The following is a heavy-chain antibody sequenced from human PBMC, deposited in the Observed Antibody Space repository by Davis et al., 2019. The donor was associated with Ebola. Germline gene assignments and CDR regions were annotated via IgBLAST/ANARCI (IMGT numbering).Heavy chain of an antibody. CDR3: ARGLDFGDYTDY. CDR1: GYTFLSYG. CDR2: ISTFDGKT. J-gene: IGHJ4*02. V-gene: IGHV1-18*01. Sequence: ASVKVSCKASGYTFLSYGISWVRQAPGQGPEWMGWISTFDGKTKYVQKFQGRVTMTRDKSTSTVYMELRSLRSDDTAVYYCARGLDFGDYTDYWGQGTLVTVAS. D-gene: IGHD4-17*01.